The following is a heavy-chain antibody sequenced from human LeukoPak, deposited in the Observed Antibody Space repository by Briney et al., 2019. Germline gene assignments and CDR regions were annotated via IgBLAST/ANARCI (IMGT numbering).Heavy chain of an antibody. CDR1: GFTFSGYA. CDR2: ITDGSSHF. J-gene: IGHJ4*02. D-gene: IGHD3-10*01. Sequence: GGSLRLSCATSGFTFSGYAMNWVRQAPGKGLEWVSSITDGSSHFFYADSVKGRFTISRDNAKNSLYLQMNSLRAEDTAVYYCARGGAMVRGVSPLDYWGQGSLVTVSS. CDR3: ARGGAMVRGVSPLDY. V-gene: IGHV3-21*01.